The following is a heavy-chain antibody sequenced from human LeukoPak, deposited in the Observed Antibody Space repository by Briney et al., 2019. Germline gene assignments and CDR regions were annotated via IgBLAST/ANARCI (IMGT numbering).Heavy chain of an antibody. CDR2: ISYSGRT. CDR3: ARRDYDGRLPYAFDI. J-gene: IGHJ3*02. Sequence: PSETLSLTCSVSGGSISGYNWGWIRQTPGKGLEWIGYISYSGRTNYNPSLKSRVAISVDTSKNQFSLKLRSMTAADTAVYYFARRDYDGRLPYAFDIWGQGTVATVSS. D-gene: IGHD3-22*01. CDR1: GGSISGYN. V-gene: IGHV4-59*08.